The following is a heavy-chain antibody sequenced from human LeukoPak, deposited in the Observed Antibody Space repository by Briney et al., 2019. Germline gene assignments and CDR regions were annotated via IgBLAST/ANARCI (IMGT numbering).Heavy chain of an antibody. Sequence: GGSLRLSCAASGFTFSSSAMSWVRQAPGKGLEWVSSISGSGSGGSTYYADSVKGRFTISRDNSKNTLYLQMNSLRAEDTAVYYCAKDREAYSSGWSLFDYWGQGTLVTVSS. V-gene: IGHV3-23*01. CDR2: ISGSGSGGST. CDR1: GFTFSSSA. J-gene: IGHJ4*02. CDR3: AKDREAYSSGWSLFDY. D-gene: IGHD6-19*01.